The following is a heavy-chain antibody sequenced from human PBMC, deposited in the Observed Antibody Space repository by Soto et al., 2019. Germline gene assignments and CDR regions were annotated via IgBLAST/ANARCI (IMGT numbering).Heavy chain of an antibody. CDR1: GYTFTSYD. CDR3: AGETGSRIDH. D-gene: IGHD6-13*01. Sequence: QVQLVQSGAEVKKPGASVKVSCKASGYTFTSYDINWVRHATGQGLEWMGWMNPNSGNTGYAQKFQGRVTMTRNNSISTAYMALSSLRSEDTAVYHGAGETGSRIDHWGQGTLVPVS. CDR2: MNPNSGNT. V-gene: IGHV1-8*01. J-gene: IGHJ4*02.